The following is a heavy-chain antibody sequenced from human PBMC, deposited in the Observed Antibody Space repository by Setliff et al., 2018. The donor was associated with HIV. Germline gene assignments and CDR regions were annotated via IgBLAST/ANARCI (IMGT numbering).Heavy chain of an antibody. V-gene: IGHV4-34*01. CDR3: ARGRGSY. CDR2: INHSGST. J-gene: IGHJ4*02. CDR1: GGSFSSYY. D-gene: IGHD1-26*01. Sequence: LSLTCAVYGGSFSSYYWSWIRQPPGKGLEWIGEINHSGSTNYNPSLKSRVTIAVDTSKNQFSLKLSSVTAADTAMYYCARGRGSYWGQGTLVTVSS.